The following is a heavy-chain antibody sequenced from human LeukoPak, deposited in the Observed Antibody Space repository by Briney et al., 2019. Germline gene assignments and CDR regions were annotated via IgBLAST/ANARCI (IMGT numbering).Heavy chain of an antibody. CDR2: IWNDGSNK. CDR1: GFSFYTYG. CDR3: ARDGRLHYYDSSGYYSYYYYYGMDV. V-gene: IGHV3-33*01. D-gene: IGHD3-22*01. J-gene: IGHJ6*02. Sequence: GGSLRLSCAVSGFSFYTYGIHWVRHAPGKGLEWVAVIWNDGSNKYYADSVKGRFTISRDNSKNTLYLQMNSLRAEDTAVYYCARDGRLHYYDSSGYYSYYYYYGMDVWGQGTTVTVSS.